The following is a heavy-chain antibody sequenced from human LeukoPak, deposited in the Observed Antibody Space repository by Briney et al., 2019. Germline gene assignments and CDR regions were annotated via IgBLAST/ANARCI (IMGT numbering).Heavy chain of an antibody. CDR3: ANPGIAAAGTTC. J-gene: IGHJ4*02. D-gene: IGHD6-13*01. V-gene: IGHV3-23*01. Sequence: GGSLRLSCAASGFTVSNNYMSWVRQAPGKGLEWVSAISGSGGSTYYADSVKGRFTISRDNSKNTLYLQMNSLRAEDTAVYYCANPGIAAAGTTCWGQGTLVTVSS. CDR1: GFTVSNNY. CDR2: ISGSGGST.